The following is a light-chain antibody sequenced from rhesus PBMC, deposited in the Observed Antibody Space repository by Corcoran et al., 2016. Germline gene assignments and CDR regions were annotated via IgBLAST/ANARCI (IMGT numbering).Light chain of an antibody. CDR3: SSYESSSTFL. Sequence: QAAPTQSPSVSGSPGQSVTISCTGTSSAIDGYNRVSWYQQHPGKAPKVIIYEFSKRPSGVSDRFSGSNSGNTASLIITGFQSDDEADYNCSSYESSSTFLFGGGTRLTGL. CDR1: SSAIDGYNR. V-gene: IGLV2-13*03. J-gene: IGLJ2*01. CDR2: EFS.